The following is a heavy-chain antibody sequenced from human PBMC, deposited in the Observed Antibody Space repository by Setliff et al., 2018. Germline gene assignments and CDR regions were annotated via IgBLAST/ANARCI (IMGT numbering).Heavy chain of an antibody. CDR1: GGTFNSYG. D-gene: IGHD6-6*01. V-gene: IGHV1-46*02. CDR3: ARTSIATRWSDY. CDR2: INPSGGST. Sequence: ASVKVSCKTSGGTFNSYGIDWVRQAPGQGLEWMGIINPSGGSTSYAQKFQGRVTMTRDTSTSTVYMELSSLRSDDTAVYYCARTSIATRWSDYWGQGTLVTVSS. J-gene: IGHJ4*02.